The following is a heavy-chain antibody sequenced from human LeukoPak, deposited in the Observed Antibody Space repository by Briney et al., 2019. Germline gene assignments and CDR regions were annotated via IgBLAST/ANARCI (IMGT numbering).Heavy chain of an antibody. CDR3: ARDRNWNNWFDP. V-gene: IGHV1-69*05. J-gene: IGHJ5*02. CDR1: GGTFSSYA. CDR2: IIPIFGTA. Sequence: SVKVSCKASGGTFSSYAISWVRQAPGQGLEWMGGIIPIFGTANYAQKFQGRVTITTDESTSTAYMELSSLRSEDTAVYYCARDRNWNNWFDPWGQGTLVTVSS. D-gene: IGHD1-1*01.